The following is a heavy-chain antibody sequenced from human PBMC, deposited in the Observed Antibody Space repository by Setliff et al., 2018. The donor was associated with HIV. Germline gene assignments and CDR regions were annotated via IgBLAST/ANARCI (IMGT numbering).Heavy chain of an antibody. J-gene: IGHJ4*02. D-gene: IGHD3-22*01. CDR1: GFTFSGYG. CDR2: IRYDGDNK. V-gene: IGHV3-30*02. Sequence: GGSLRLSCAASGFTFSGYGMYWVRQAPGKGLEWVAFIRYDGDNKCYADSVKGRFTISRDNSKNTLYLQMNSLRAEDTAVYYCAKDRYYDSSGSPFDYWGQGTLVTVSS. CDR3: AKDRYYDSSGSPFDY.